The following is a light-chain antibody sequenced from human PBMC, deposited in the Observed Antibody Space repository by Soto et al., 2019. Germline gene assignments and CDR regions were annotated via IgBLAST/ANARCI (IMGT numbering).Light chain of an antibody. V-gene: IGKV3-15*01. J-gene: IGKJ1*01. Sequence: EIVMTQSPATLSLSPGERATLSCRASQSVNSNLAWYQQKAGQAPRLLIYGTSTRATGIPARFSGSGSGTDFTLNISSLQFEDFAVYYCQQYNNWPRTFGQGTKVDNK. CDR3: QQYNNWPRT. CDR1: QSVNSN. CDR2: GTS.